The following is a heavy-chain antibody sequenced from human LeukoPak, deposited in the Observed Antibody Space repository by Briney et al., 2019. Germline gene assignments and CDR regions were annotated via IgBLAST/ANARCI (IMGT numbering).Heavy chain of an antibody. Sequence: GGSLRLSCAASGFTFSNAWMSWVRQAPGKGLEWVGRIKSKTDGGTTDYAAPVKGRFTISRDDSKNTLYLQMNSLKTEDTAVYYCAKDESHVDIVATFDYWGQGTLVTVSS. D-gene: IGHD5-12*01. V-gene: IGHV3-15*01. CDR1: GFTFSNAW. J-gene: IGHJ4*02. CDR3: AKDESHVDIVATFDY. CDR2: IKSKTDGGTT.